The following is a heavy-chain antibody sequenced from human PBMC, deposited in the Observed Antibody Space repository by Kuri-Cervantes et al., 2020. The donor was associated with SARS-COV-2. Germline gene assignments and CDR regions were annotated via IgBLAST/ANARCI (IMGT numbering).Heavy chain of an antibody. J-gene: IGHJ4*02. V-gene: IGHV1-2*04. Sequence: ASVKVSCKASGYTFTGYYMHWVRQAPGQGLEWMRWINPNSGGTNYAQKFQGWVTMTRDTSLSISYMELSRLTSDDTAVYYCARGEGSRGLMVVLGWRGAGRLDFWGQGTLVTVSS. D-gene: IGHD3-10*01. CDR2: INPNSGGT. CDR3: ARGEGSRGLMVVLGWRGAGRLDF. CDR1: GYTFTGYY.